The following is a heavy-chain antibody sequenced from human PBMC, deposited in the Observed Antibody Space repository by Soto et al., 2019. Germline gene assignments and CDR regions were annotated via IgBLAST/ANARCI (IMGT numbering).Heavy chain of an antibody. CDR1: GFIFSNYD. V-gene: IGHV3-13*01. CDR2: IGTAGDT. J-gene: IGHJ5*02. Sequence: EVQLVESGGGLVQPGGSLRLSCAASGFIFSNYDMHWVRQTTGKGLEWVSSIGTAGDTYYPDSVRGRFTISRENAKNSVYLQMSSLRAGDTAVYYCARGRPPENWFDPWGQGTLVTVSS. CDR3: ARGRPPENWFDP.